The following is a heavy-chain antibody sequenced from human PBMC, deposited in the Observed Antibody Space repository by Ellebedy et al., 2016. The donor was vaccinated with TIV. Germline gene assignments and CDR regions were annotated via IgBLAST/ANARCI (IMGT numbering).Heavy chain of an antibody. V-gene: IGHV3-30*03. D-gene: IGHD4-17*01. Sequence: PGGSLRLSCAASGFTFSIYGMHWVRQAPGKGLEWMALTSYDGNNKYYADSVKGRFTISRDNSKNTLYLQMNSLRAEDTAVYYCGSTVTTWLDYWGRGTLLIVSS. CDR3: GSTVTTWLDY. J-gene: IGHJ4*02. CDR2: TSYDGNNK. CDR1: GFTFSIYG.